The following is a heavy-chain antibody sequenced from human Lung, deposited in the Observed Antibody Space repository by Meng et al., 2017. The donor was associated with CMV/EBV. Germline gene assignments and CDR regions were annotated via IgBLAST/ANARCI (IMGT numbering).Heavy chain of an antibody. D-gene: IGHD5-12*01. V-gene: IGHV5-51*01. J-gene: IGHJ4*02. CDR2: IYPGDSDT. CDR3: ARQGGYAEGGSDY. Sequence: SXXGSGYSFTNYWIGWVRQMPGKGLEWMGIIYPGDSDTRYSPSFQGQVTISADKSINTAYLQWSSLKASDTAMYYCARQGGYAEGGSDYWGQGTLVXVSS. CDR1: GYSFTNYW.